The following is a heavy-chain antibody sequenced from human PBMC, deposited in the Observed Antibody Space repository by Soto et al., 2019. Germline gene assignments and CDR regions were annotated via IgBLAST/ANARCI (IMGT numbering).Heavy chain of an antibody. CDR2: ISGSGGST. CDR3: AVYRIAAAGTFDY. J-gene: IGHJ4*02. Sequence: EVQLLESGGGLVQPGGSLRLSCAASGFTFSSYAMSWVRQAPGKGLEWVSAISGSGGSTYYADSVKSRFTISRDNSKNTLYLQMNSLRAEDTAVYYCAVYRIAAAGTFDYWGQGTLVTVSS. D-gene: IGHD6-13*01. CDR1: GFTFSSYA. V-gene: IGHV3-23*01.